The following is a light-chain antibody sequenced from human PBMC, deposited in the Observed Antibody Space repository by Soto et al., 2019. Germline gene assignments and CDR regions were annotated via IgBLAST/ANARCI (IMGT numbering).Light chain of an antibody. CDR1: QSVGTT. CDR3: QQYGSSGT. CDR2: GAS. J-gene: IGKJ1*01. Sequence: EIVMTQSPATLSVSPGEGATLSCRASQSVGTTLAWYQQKPGQAPRLLIYGASNRATGIPDRFSGSGSGTDFTLTISRLEPEDFAVYYCQQYGSSGTFGQGTKVDIK. V-gene: IGKV3-20*01.